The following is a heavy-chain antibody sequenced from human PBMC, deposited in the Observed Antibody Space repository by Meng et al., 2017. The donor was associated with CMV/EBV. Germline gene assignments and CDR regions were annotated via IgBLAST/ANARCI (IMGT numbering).Heavy chain of an antibody. CDR3: VRDQGVVPAAIGYYYYGMDV. CDR2: ISSSGSTI. D-gene: IGHD2-2*01. CDR1: GFTFSDYY. V-gene: IGHV3-11*01. J-gene: IGHJ6*02. Sequence: GESLKISCAASGFTFSDYYMSWIRQAPGKGLEWVSYISSSGSTIYYADSVKGRFTISRDNAKNSLYLQMNSLRAEDTAVYYCVRDQGVVPAAIGYYYYGMDVWGQGTTVTVSS.